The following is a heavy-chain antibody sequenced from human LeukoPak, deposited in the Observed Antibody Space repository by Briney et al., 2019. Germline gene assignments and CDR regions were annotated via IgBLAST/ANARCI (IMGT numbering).Heavy chain of an antibody. Sequence: PSETLSLTCTVSGGSISSSSYYWGWIRQPPGKGLEWIGSIYYSGSTYYTPSLKSRVTISVDTSKNQFSLKLSSVTAADTAVYYCARQGFERFGELLSYWYFDLWGRGTLVTVSS. V-gene: IGHV4-39*01. J-gene: IGHJ2*01. CDR3: ARQGFERFGELLSYWYFDL. CDR1: GGSISSSSYY. CDR2: IYYSGST. D-gene: IGHD3-10*01.